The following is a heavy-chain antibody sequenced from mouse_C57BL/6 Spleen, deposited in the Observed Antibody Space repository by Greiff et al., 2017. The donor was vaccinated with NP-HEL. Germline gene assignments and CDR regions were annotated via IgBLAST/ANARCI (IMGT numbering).Heavy chain of an antibody. J-gene: IGHJ3*01. CDR2: IYPGDGDT. CDR3: AISEAWFAY. V-gene: IGHV1-82*01. Sequence: VQRVESGPELVKPGASVKISCKASGYAFSSSWMNWVKQRPGKGLEWIGRIYPGDGDTNYNGKFKGKATLTADKSSSTAYMQLSSLTSEDSAVYFCAISEAWFAYWGQGTLVTVSA. CDR1: GYAFSSSW.